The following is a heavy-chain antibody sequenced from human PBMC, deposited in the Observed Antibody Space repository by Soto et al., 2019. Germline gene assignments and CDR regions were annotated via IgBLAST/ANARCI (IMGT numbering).Heavy chain of an antibody. CDR1: GYSFAGYW. V-gene: IGHV5-10-1*01. CDR3: ARLRCIAARQVDYYYGMDV. Sequence: GESLKISCKGSGYSFAGYWITWVRQKPGKGLEWMGRIDPSDSQTYYSPSFRGHVTISATKSITTVFLQWSSLRASDTAMYYCARLRCIAARQVDYYYGMDVWGQGTTVTVSS. CDR2: IDPSDSQT. J-gene: IGHJ6*02. D-gene: IGHD6-6*01.